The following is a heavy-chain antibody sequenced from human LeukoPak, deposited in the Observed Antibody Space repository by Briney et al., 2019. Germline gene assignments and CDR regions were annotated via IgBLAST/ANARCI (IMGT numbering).Heavy chain of an antibody. Sequence: SETLSLTCTVSGGSISSYYWSWIRQPPGKGLEWIGYIYYSGSTNYNPSLKSRVTISVDTSKNQFSLKLSSVTTADTAVYYCVRASGYDEIDYWGQGTLVTVSS. CDR2: IYYSGST. CDR3: VRASGYDEIDY. V-gene: IGHV4-59*01. CDR1: GGSISSYY. J-gene: IGHJ4*02. D-gene: IGHD5-12*01.